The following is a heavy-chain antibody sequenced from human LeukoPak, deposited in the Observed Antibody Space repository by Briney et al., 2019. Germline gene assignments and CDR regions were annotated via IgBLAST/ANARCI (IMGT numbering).Heavy chain of an antibody. CDR1: GYTFTSYY. Sequence: GASVKVSCKASGYTFTSYYMHWVRQAPGQGLEWMGLINPSGGSTSYAQKFQGRVTMTRDTSTSTVYMELSSLRSEDTAVYYCARDGAYCGGDCYGTGYYGMDVWGQGATVTVSS. CDR2: INPSGGST. CDR3: ARDGAYCGGDCYGTGYYGMDV. J-gene: IGHJ6*02. D-gene: IGHD2-21*02. V-gene: IGHV1-46*01.